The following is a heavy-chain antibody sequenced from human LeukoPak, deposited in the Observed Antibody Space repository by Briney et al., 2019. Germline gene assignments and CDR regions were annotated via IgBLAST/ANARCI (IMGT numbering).Heavy chain of an antibody. J-gene: IGHJ6*03. Sequence: ASVKVSCKASGGTFSGYAISWVRQAPGQGLEWMGGIIPIFGTANYAQKFQGRVTITTDESTSTAYMELSSLRSEDTAVYYCARGAWEDFWSGYYTGYYYYYMDVWGKGTTVTVSS. CDR2: IIPIFGTA. D-gene: IGHD3-3*01. V-gene: IGHV1-69*05. CDR1: GGTFSGYA. CDR3: ARGAWEDFWSGYYTGYYYYYMDV.